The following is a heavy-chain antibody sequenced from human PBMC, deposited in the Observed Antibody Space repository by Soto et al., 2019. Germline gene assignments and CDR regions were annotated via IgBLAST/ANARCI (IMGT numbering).Heavy chain of an antibody. CDR2: IDPSDSYT. Sequence: GESLKISCNGSGYIFTSYWISWGRQMPGKGLEWMGRIDPSDSYTNYSPSFQGHVTISADKSISTAYLQWSSLKASDTAMYYCARLRYCSSTSCYNWFDPWGQGTLVTVSS. J-gene: IGHJ5*02. V-gene: IGHV5-10-1*01. CDR1: GYIFTSYW. D-gene: IGHD2-2*01. CDR3: ARLRYCSSTSCYNWFDP.